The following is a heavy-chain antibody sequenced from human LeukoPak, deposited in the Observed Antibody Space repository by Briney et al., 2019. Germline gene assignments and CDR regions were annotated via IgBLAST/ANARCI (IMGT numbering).Heavy chain of an antibody. D-gene: IGHD3-22*01. CDR2: INSSSTYI. CDR1: GFTFSSCS. V-gene: IGHV3-21*01. J-gene: IGHJ6*03. Sequence: PGGSLRLSCAASGFTFSSCSMNWVRQAPGKGLEWVSSINSSSTYIYDADSVKGRFTVSRDNAKNSLYLQMNGLRAEDTAVYYCARGPYYYDSSGPIYYMDVWGKGTTVTVSS. CDR3: ARGPYYYDSSGPIYYMDV.